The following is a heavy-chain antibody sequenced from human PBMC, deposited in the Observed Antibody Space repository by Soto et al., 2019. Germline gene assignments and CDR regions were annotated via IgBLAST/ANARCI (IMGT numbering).Heavy chain of an antibody. V-gene: IGHV3-48*03. J-gene: IGHJ6*02. CDR1: GFTFSSYE. CDR2: ISSSGSTI. CDR3: ASAYYDFWSGYDIYYYYGMDV. Sequence: EVQLVESGGGLVQPGGSLRLSCAASGFTFSSYEMNWVRQAPGKGLEWVSYISSSGSTIYYADSVKGRFTISRDNAKNSLYLQMNSLRAEDTAVYYCASAYYDFWSGYDIYYYYGMDVWGQGTTVTVSS. D-gene: IGHD3-3*01.